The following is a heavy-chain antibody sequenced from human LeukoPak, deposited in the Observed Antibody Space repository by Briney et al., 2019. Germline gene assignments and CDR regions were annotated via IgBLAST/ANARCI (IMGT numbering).Heavy chain of an antibody. CDR3: ARFPSSGLDY. CDR1: GGSISSSSYY. J-gene: IGHJ4*02. D-gene: IGHD6-19*01. CDR2: IYYSGST. Sequence: PSETLSLTCTVSGGSISSSSYYWGWIRQPPGKGLEWIGSIYYSGSTYYNPSLKSRVTISVDTSKNQFSLKLTSVTAADTAVYYCARFPSSGLDYWGQGILVTVSS. V-gene: IGHV4-39*07.